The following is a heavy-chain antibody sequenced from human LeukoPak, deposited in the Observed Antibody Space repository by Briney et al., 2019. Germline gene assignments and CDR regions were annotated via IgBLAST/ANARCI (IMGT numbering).Heavy chain of an antibody. V-gene: IGHV3-15*01. D-gene: IGHD2-21*01. Sequence: GGSLRLSCAASGFTFSNAWMSWVRQAPGKGLEWVGRIKSKTDGGTTDYAAPVKGRFTISRDDSKNTLYLQMNSLKTEDTAVYYCTTDLAYCGGDCFDYWGQGTLVTVSS. J-gene: IGHJ4*02. CDR1: GFTFSNAW. CDR3: TTDLAYCGGDCFDY. CDR2: IKSKTDGGTT.